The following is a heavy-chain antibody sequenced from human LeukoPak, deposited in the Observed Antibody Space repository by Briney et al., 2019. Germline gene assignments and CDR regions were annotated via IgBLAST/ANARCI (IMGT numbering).Heavy chain of an antibody. J-gene: IGHJ4*02. D-gene: IGHD3-9*01. CDR1: GFTFSSYA. V-gene: IGHV3-23*01. CDR2: ISGSGGST. Sequence: GGSLRLSCVASGFTFSSYAMSWVRQALGKGLGWVSAISGSGGSTYYAGSVKGRFTISRDNSKNALYLQMNSLRDEDTAVYYCAKDPRMGYFDWDFDYWGQGTLVTVSS. CDR3: AKDPRMGYFDWDFDY.